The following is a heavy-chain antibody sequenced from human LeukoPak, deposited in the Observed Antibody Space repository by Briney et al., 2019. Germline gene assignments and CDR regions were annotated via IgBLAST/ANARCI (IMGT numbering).Heavy chain of an antibody. Sequence: ASVKVSCKASGGTFSSYAISWVRQAPGQGLEWMGRIIPIFGTAIYAQKFQGRVTITTDGSTSTAYMELSSLRSEDTAVYYCARAVHDSSGYYPPDFDYWGQGTLVTVSS. J-gene: IGHJ4*02. D-gene: IGHD3-22*01. CDR1: GGTFSSYA. CDR2: IIPIFGTA. CDR3: ARAVHDSSGYYPPDFDY. V-gene: IGHV1-69*05.